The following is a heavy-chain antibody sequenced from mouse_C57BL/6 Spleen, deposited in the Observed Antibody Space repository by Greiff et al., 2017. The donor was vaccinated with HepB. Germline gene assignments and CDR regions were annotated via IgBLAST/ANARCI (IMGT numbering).Heavy chain of an antibody. J-gene: IGHJ4*01. Sequence: VQLKESGAELVRPGASVKLSCTASGFNIKDDYMHWVKQRPEQGLEWIGWIDPENGDTEYASKFQGKATITADTSSNTAYLQLSSLTSEDTAVYYCTTFGTRYYAMDYWGQGTSVTVSS. CDR3: TTFGTRYYAMDY. V-gene: IGHV14-4*01. CDR1: GFNIKDDY. D-gene: IGHD4-1*01. CDR2: IDPENGDT.